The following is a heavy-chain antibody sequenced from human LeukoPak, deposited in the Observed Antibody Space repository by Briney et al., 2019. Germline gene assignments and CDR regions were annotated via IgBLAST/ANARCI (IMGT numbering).Heavy chain of an antibody. CDR1: GFTFSSYA. V-gene: IGHV3-30*04. J-gene: IGHJ6*02. Sequence: PGGSLRLSCAASGFTFSSYAMHWVRQAPGKGLEWVAVISYDGSNKYYADSVKGRFTISRDNSKNTLYLQMNSLRAEDTAVYYCARDYDYVWGIYRYYYYYGMDVWGQGTTVTVSS. CDR2: ISYDGSNK. D-gene: IGHD3-16*02. CDR3: ARDYDYVWGIYRYYYYYGMDV.